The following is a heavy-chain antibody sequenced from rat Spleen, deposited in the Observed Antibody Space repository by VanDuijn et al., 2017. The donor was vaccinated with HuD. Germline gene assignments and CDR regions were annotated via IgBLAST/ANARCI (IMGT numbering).Heavy chain of an antibody. J-gene: IGHJ3*01. CDR1: GFTFSYYA. CDR3: ARDHPTIGNWFPY. Sequence: EVQLEESGGGLLQPGRCLKLSGAASGFTFSYYASAWVLQAPTKGLESVATISYDGSSTYYRDPVKGRFTISRDNAKSTLYLQMDSLRSEDTAAYYCARDHPTIGNWFPYWGQGTLVTVSS. D-gene: IGHD1-2*01. CDR2: ISYDGSST. V-gene: IGHV5-29*01.